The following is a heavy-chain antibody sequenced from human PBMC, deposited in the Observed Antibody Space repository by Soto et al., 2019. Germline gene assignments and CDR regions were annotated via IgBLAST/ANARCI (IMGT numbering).Heavy chain of an antibody. CDR3: ARASPVVTDV. J-gene: IGHJ6*02. CDR1: GDSITSGAYY. V-gene: IGHV4-30-4*01. D-gene: IGHD5-18*01. Sequence: PSETLSLTCTVSGDSITSGAYYWSWIRQLPGKGLEWIGYISNSGRTYYNPSLKSRLSMSLDTSENQFSLKLSSVTAADTAVYHCARASPVVTDVWGQGTTVTVSS. CDR2: ISNSGRT.